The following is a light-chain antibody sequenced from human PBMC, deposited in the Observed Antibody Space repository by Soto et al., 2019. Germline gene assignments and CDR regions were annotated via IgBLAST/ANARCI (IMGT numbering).Light chain of an antibody. CDR2: DVS. V-gene: IGKV1-5*01. Sequence: DIQMTQSPSTLPASVGDRVTISCRASQTVERWLAWYQQKPGKAPKLLISDVSTLERGVPSRFSGSGSATEFTLTISGLQSDDFATYYCQQYKDHVWTFGPGTKVDI. CDR3: QQYKDHVWT. J-gene: IGKJ3*01. CDR1: QTVERW.